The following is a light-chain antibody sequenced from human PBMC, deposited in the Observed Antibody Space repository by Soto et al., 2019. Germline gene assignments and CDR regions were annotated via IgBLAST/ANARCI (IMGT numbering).Light chain of an antibody. J-gene: IGLJ2*01. V-gene: IGLV1-47*01. Sequence: QSVLTQAPSASGTPGQRVTISCSGSGSNIASNYVYWYQQLPGAAPKLLIFRNIQRPSGVPHRFSGYKSGTSASLAISGLRSEDEADYYCASWDDSLTGVLFGGGTKLTVL. CDR3: ASWDDSLTGVL. CDR2: RNI. CDR1: GSNIASNY.